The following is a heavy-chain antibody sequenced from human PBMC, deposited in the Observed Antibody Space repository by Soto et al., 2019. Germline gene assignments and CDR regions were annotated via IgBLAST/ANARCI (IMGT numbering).Heavy chain of an antibody. J-gene: IGHJ5*02. Sequence: QINLIESGPTLVKPTQTLTLTCTFSGFSLSTSGAAVGWVRQPPGRALEWLALIYWDGDKRYNASLGNRLTITKATSMNLVVLTLTTVDPADTARYYCAYRATMTIFGLIIDTGIWFDPWGQGTRVIVSS. CDR1: GFSLSTSGAA. CDR3: AYRATMTIFGLIIDTGIWFDP. V-gene: IGHV2-5*02. CDR2: IYWDGDK. D-gene: IGHD3-3*01.